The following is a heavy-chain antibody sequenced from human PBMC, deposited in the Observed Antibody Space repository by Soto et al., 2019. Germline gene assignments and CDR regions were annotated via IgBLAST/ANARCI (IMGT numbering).Heavy chain of an antibody. J-gene: IGHJ6*02. CDR2: VYSTGGP. CDR3: VRQGIATLHGLVDL. Sequence: QVQLQESGPGLVKPSETLSLTCTVSGGSIDGYNCAWIRQTPGKALEWVGYVYSTGGPRYNPSLKHRVTLSMDTSKSQFSLQIRSVTAVDSAVYYFVRQGIATLHGLVDLWGRGTTFTVSS. CDR1: GGSIDGYN. V-gene: IGHV4-59*08. D-gene: IGHD2-15*01.